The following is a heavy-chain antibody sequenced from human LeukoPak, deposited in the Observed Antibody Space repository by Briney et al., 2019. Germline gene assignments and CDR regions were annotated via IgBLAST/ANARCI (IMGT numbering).Heavy chain of an antibody. CDR2: INGDGSST. V-gene: IGHV3-74*01. CDR3: AQGGSPGAFDY. J-gene: IGHJ4*02. CDR1: GFTFSGYW. D-gene: IGHD1-26*01. Sequence: GGSLRLSCAASGFTFSGYWMHWVRQAPGKGLVWVSRINGDGSSTSYADSVKGRFTISRDNARNTPYLQMNSLRAEDTAVYYCAQGGSPGAFDYWGQGTLVTVSS.